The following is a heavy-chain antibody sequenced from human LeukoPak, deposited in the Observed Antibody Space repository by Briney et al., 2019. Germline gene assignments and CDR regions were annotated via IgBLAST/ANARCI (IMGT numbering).Heavy chain of an antibody. CDR3: ARDYSSGWYDSPKGLDY. J-gene: IGHJ4*02. D-gene: IGHD6-19*01. CDR2: IYYSGST. V-gene: IGHV4-39*07. Sequence: SETLSLTCTVSGGSISSSSYYWGWLRQPPGKGLEGIGSIYYSGSTYYNPSLKSRVTISVDTSKNQFSLKLSSVTAADTTVYYCARDYSSGWYDSPKGLDYWGQGTLVTVSS. CDR1: GGSISSSSYY.